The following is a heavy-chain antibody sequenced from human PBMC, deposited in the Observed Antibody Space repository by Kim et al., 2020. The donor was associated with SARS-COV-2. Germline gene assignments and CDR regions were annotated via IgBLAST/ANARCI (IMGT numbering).Heavy chain of an antibody. CDR2: ISGSGGST. CDR3: AKEPGSSGWYFHY. CDR1: GFTLNNYA. J-gene: IGHJ4*02. D-gene: IGHD6-19*01. Sequence: GGSLRLSCAASGFTLNNYAMSWVRQAPGKGLEWVSTISGSGGSTDYADSVKGRFTISRDISKNTLYLQMNTLRVEDTAVYYCAKEPGSSGWYFHYWSQGTLVTVSS. V-gene: IGHV3-23*01.